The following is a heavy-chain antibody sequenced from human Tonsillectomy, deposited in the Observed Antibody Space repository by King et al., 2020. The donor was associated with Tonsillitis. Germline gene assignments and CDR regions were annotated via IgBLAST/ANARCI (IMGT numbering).Heavy chain of an antibody. CDR2: INSDGGST. J-gene: IGHJ5*02. CDR3: ARERLGIVSSFDP. CDR1: AFTFSSYC. V-gene: IGHV3-74*01. Sequence: VQLVESGGGLVQPGGSLRLSCAASAFTFSSYCIHWVRQTPGEGLVWVSRINSDGGSTSYADSVKGRFTISRDNAKNTVYLQMNSLRAEDTAVYYCARERLGIVSSFDPWGQGTLVTVSS. D-gene: IGHD2-15*01.